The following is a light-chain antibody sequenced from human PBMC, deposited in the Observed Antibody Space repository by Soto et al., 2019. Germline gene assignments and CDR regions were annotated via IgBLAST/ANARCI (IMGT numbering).Light chain of an antibody. CDR2: AAS. CDR1: QGISNY. CDR3: QKYNNAPRT. V-gene: IGKV1-27*01. Sequence: DIQMTQSPSSLSASVGDRVTITCRASQGISNYLAWYQQKPGKVPKLLIYAASTLQSGVTSRFSGSGSGTDFTLTITSLQPQDVATYYCQKYNNAPRTFGQGTKVEIK. J-gene: IGKJ1*01.